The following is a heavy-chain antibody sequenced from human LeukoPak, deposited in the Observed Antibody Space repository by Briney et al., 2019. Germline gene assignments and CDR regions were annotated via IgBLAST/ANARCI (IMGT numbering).Heavy chain of an antibody. J-gene: IGHJ2*01. CDR3: ARGQIYWYFDL. Sequence: ASGKVSCKASGYTFANYGISWVRLAPGQRLEWMGWTSTYNDNTNYAQKFQDRVTMTTDTSTSTAYMELRSLRSDDTAVYYCARGQIYWYFDLWGRGTLVTVSS. CDR1: GYTFANYG. V-gene: IGHV1-18*01. CDR2: TSTYNDNT.